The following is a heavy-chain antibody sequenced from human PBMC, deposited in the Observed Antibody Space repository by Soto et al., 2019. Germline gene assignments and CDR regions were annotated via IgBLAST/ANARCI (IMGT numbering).Heavy chain of an antibody. CDR2: IYYSGST. J-gene: IGHJ5*02. Sequence: SETLSLTCTVSGGSVSSGSYYWSWIRQPPGKGLEWIGYIYYSGSTNYNPSLKSRVTISVDTSKNQFSLKLSSVTAADTAVYYCARDQGTRLLWFGEFDPWGQGTLVTVSS. V-gene: IGHV4-61*01. CDR1: GGSVSSGSYY. CDR3: ARDQGTRLLWFGEFDP. D-gene: IGHD3-10*01.